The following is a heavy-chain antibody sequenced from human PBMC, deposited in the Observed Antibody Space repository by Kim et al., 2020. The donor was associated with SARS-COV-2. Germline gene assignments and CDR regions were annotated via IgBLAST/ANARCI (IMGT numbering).Heavy chain of an antibody. V-gene: IGHV4-34*01. CDR3: ARGITIFGVGYGMDV. CDR2: INHSGST. D-gene: IGHD3-3*01. CDR1: GGSFSGYY. Sequence: SETLSLTCAVYGGSFSGYYWSWIRQPPGKGLEWIGEINHSGSTNYNPSLKSRVTISVDTSKNQFSLKLSSVTAADTAVYYCARGITIFGVGYGMDVWGQGTTVTVSS. J-gene: IGHJ6*02.